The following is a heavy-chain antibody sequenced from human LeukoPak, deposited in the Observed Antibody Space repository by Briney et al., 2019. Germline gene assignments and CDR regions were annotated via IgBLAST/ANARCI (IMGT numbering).Heavy chain of an antibody. Sequence: PGRSLRLSCAASGFTFSSYGMHWVRQAPGKGLAWVAVISYDGRNKYYADSVKGRFTISRDNSKNTLYLQMNSLRAEDTAVYYCAKMDIDWLLYYWGQGTLVTVSS. CDR1: GFTFSSYG. D-gene: IGHD3-9*01. J-gene: IGHJ4*02. V-gene: IGHV3-30*18. CDR3: AKMDIDWLLYY. CDR2: ISYDGRNK.